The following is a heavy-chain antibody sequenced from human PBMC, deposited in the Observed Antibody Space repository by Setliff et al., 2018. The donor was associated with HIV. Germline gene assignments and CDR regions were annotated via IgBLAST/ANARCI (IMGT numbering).Heavy chain of an antibody. CDR2: IYPSTSA. J-gene: IGHJ4*02. D-gene: IGHD3-10*01. Sequence: SETLSLTCSVSGGSIGGYSWGWIRQSPGKGLEWIGYIYPSTSANYNPPLKSRVRILLDTSKDQFSLRLTSVTAADTAVYFCARRPMVRGFGRYYFDYWGQGTLVTVSS. CDR1: GGSIGGYS. CDR3: ARRPMVRGFGRYYFDY. V-gene: IGHV4-4*09.